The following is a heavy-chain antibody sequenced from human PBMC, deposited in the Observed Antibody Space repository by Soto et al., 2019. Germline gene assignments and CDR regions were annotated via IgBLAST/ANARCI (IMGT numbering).Heavy chain of an antibody. Sequence: EVQLLESGGGLVQPGGSLRLSCAASGFTFSTYAMSWVRQAPGKGLEWVSGMSGSGGSTYYADSVKGRFTISRDNSKNTLYLQMNRLRAEDTAVYYCMNLYSYGSGSYYKWGQGTLVTVSS. J-gene: IGHJ4*02. D-gene: IGHD3-10*01. CDR3: MNLYSYGSGSYYK. V-gene: IGHV3-23*01. CDR1: GFTFSTYA. CDR2: MSGSGGST.